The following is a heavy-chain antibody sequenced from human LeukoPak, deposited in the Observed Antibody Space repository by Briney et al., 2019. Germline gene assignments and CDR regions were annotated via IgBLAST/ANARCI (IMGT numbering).Heavy chain of an antibody. CDR1: GYTFTGYH. CDR3: ARGTELITFDY. D-gene: IGHD1-1*01. CDR2: INPHSGGT. V-gene: IGHV1-2*06. Sequence: ASVKVSCKASGYTFTGYHIHWVRQAPGQGLEWMGRINPHSGGTNYAQKFQGRVTMTRDTSISTGCMELSRLRSDDTAVYYCARGTELITFDYWGQGTLVTVSS. J-gene: IGHJ4*02.